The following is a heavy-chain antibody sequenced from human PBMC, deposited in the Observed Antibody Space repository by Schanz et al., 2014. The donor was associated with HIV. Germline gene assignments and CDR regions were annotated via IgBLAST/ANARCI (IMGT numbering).Heavy chain of an antibody. Sequence: QLQLVESGGGVVQPGRSLRLSCAASGFTFSNFAMHWVRQAPGKGLEWAAVIWYDGSYKYYADSVKGRFTISRDNPKNTLYLQMNSLRAEDTAVYYCARRDYGDYYYYYGMDVWGQGTTVTVSS. CDR3: ARRDYGDYYYYYGMDV. CDR2: IWYDGSYK. V-gene: IGHV3-33*01. D-gene: IGHD4-17*01. CDR1: GFTFSNFA. J-gene: IGHJ6*02.